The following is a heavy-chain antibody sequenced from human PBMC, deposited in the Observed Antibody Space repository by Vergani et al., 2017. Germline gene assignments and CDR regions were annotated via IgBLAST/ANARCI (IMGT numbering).Heavy chain of an antibody. CDR3: ASGSHYYYYGMDV. Sequence: QVQLQESGPGLVKPSETLSLTCTVSGGSISSHYWSWIRQPPGKGLEWIGYIYYSGSTNYNPSLKSRVTISVDTSKNQFSLKLSSVTAADTAVYYCASGSHYYYYGMDVWGQGTTVTVSS. J-gene: IGHJ6*02. CDR1: GGSISSHY. V-gene: IGHV4-59*11. CDR2: IYYSGST.